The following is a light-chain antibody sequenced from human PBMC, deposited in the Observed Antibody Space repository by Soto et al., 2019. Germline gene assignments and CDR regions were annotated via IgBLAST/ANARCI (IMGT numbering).Light chain of an antibody. CDR1: QSVSSN. CDR3: QQRGNWPVT. V-gene: IGKV3-15*01. J-gene: IGKJ1*01. CDR2: GAS. Sequence: EIVMTQSPATLSVSPGERATLSCRASQSVSSNLAWYQQKPGQAPRLLIYGASTRATGIPARFSGSGSGTDFTLTISSLEPEDFAVYYCQQRGNWPVTFGQGTKV.